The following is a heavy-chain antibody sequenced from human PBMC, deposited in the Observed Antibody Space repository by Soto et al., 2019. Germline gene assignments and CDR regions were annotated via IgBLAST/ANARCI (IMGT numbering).Heavy chain of an antibody. CDR3: ARVSGGAIFGVVSDAFDI. J-gene: IGHJ3*02. D-gene: IGHD3-3*01. Sequence: SETLSLTCTVSGGSISSGGYYWSWIRQHPGKGLEWIGYIYYSGSTYYNPSLKSRVTISVDTSKNQFSLKLSSVTAADTAVYYCARVSGGAIFGVVSDAFDIWGQGTMVTVSS. CDR2: IYYSGST. V-gene: IGHV4-31*03. CDR1: GGSISSGGYY.